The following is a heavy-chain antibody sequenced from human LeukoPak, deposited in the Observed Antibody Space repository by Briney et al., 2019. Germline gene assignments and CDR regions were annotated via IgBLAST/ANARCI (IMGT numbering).Heavy chain of an antibody. CDR1: GYTFTGYY. J-gene: IGHJ4*02. CDR2: INPNSGGT. V-gene: IGHV1-2*02. CDR3: ARVGGDILTGYYYFDY. D-gene: IGHD3-9*01. Sequence: ASVKVSCKASGYTFTGYYMHWVRQAPGQGLGGMGWINPNSGGTNYAQKFQGRVTMTRDTSISTAYMELSRLRSDDTAVYYCARVGGDILTGYYYFDYWGQGTLVTVSS.